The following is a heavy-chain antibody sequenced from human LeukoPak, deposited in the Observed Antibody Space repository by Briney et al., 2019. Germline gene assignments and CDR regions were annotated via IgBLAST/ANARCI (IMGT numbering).Heavy chain of an antibody. D-gene: IGHD4-23*01. CDR1: GYTFTGYY. Sequence: ASVRVSCKASGYTFTGYYMHWVRQAPGQGLEWMGWINPNSGGTNYAQKFQGRVTITADKSTSTAYMELSSLRSEDTAVYYCASSTTVVTMGDYWGQGTLVTVSS. CDR3: ASSTTVVTMGDY. J-gene: IGHJ4*02. CDR2: INPNSGGT. V-gene: IGHV1-2*02.